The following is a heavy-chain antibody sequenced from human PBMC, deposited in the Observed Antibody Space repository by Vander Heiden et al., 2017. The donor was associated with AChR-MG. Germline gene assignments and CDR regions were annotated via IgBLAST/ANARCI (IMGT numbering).Heavy chain of an antibody. D-gene: IGHD3-22*01. J-gene: IGHJ4*02. Sequence: QVTLKESGPALVKPTETLTLTCTVSGFSLSNARMGVSWTRQPPGKALEWLAHIFSNDEKSYSTSLKSRLTISKDTSKSQVVLTMTNMDPVDTATYYCARIPTYDYDSSGYYYDYWGQGTLVTVSS. CDR3: ARIPTYDYDSSGYYYDY. CDR1: GFSLSNARMG. V-gene: IGHV2-26*01. CDR2: IFSNDEK.